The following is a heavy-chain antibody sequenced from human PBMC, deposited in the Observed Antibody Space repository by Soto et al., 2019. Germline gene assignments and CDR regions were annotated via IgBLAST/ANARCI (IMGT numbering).Heavy chain of an antibody. CDR2: ISYDGSNK. CDR1: GFTFSSYG. Sequence: QVQLVESGGGVVQPGRSLRLSCAASGFTFSSYGMHWVRQAPGKGLEWVAVISYDGSNKYYADSVKGRFTISRDNSKNTRYRQMNSLRAEDTAVYYCAKDKRAVVVTAPFDYWGQGTLVTVSS. D-gene: IGHD2-21*02. J-gene: IGHJ4*02. CDR3: AKDKRAVVVTAPFDY. V-gene: IGHV3-30*18.